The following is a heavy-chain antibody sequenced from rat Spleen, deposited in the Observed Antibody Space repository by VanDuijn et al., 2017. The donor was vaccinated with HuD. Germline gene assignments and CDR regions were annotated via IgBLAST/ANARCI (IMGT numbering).Heavy chain of an antibody. CDR3: ARDSTYASLDY. V-gene: IGHV5S23*01. J-gene: IGHJ2*01. D-gene: IGHD1-2*01. CDR2: ITNTGGKT. Sequence: EVQLVESGGGLVQPGRSLKLSCAASGFTFSDYTMAWVRQAPGKGLEWVASITNTGGKTYYRDSVQGRFTISRDNAKSNLYLQMDSLRSEDTATYYCARDSTYASLDYWGQGVTVTVSS. CDR1: GFTFSDYT.